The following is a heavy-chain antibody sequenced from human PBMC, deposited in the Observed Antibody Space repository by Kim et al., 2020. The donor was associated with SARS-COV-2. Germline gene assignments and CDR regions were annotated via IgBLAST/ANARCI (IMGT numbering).Heavy chain of an antibody. J-gene: IGHJ6*03. D-gene: IGHD6-19*01. Sequence: GGSLRLSCAASGFTFSSYWMSWVRQAPGKGLEWVANIKRDGSEKYYVDSVKGRFTISRDNAKNSLYLQMNSLRAEDTAVYYCARYSSSSTYSSGWFYYYYYMDVWGKGTTVTVSS. CDR2: IKRDGSEK. CDR1: GFTFSSYW. V-gene: IGHV3-7*01. CDR3: ARYSSSSTYSSGWFYYYYYMDV.